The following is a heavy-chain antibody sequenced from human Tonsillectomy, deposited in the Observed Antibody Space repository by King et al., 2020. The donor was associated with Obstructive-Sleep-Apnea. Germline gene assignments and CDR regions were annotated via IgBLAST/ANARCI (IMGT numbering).Heavy chain of an antibody. D-gene: IGHD6-13*01. CDR3: AREAATGTYFDY. J-gene: IGHJ4*02. CDR1: GYTFTAYF. V-gene: IGHV1-2*02. CDR2: INPNSGGT. Sequence: EQLVQSGAEVKKPGASVKVSCKASGYTFTAYFLHWVRQAPGQGLEWMGWINPNSGGTKSAQKFQGRVTLTRDTSISTPYMELSRLKSDDTAVYFCAREAATGTYFDYWGQGTLVTVSS.